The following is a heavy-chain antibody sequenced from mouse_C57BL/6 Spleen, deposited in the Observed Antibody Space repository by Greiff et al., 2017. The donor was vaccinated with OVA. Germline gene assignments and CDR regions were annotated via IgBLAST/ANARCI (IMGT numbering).Heavy chain of an antibody. CDR2: IDTSDSAT. CDR1: GFTFTSYW. J-gene: IGHJ3*01. CDR3: AISACDSNYRFAD. V-gene: IGHV1-52*01. D-gene: IGHD2-5*01. Sequence: VQLQQPGAELVRPGSSVKLSCKASGFTFTSYWMHWVKQRPEQGLEWIGNIDTSDSATHYNQKFKDKATLTVDKSSSTAYMQLSSLTSEDSAVYYCAISACDSNYRFADWGQGTLVTVAA.